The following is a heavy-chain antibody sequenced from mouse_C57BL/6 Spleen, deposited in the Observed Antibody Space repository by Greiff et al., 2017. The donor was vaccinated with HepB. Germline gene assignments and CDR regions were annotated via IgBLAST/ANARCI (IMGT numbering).Heavy chain of an antibody. V-gene: IGHV1-26*01. D-gene: IGHD4-1*01. CDR1: GYTFTDYY. J-gene: IGHJ2*01. CDR3: ARKGSNWAIDY. CDR2: INPNNGGT. Sequence: EVQLQQSGPELVKPGASVKISCKASGYTFTDYYMNWVKQSHGKSLEWIGDINPNNGGTSYNQKFKGKATLTVDKSSSTAYMELRSLTSEDSAVYYCARKGSNWAIDYWGQGTTLTVSS.